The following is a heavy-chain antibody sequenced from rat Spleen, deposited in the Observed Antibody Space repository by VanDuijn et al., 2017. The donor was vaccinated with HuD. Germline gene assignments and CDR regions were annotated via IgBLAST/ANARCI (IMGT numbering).Heavy chain of an antibody. CDR1: GFTFSNYG. J-gene: IGHJ3*01. CDR2: IKYDGSST. Sequence: EVQLVESGGGLVQPGRSLKFSCAASGFTFSNYGMAWVRQAPTKGLEWVATIKYDGSSTYHRDSVKGRFTISRDNAKSTLYLQMDSLRSEDTATYYCARLGTEAIGNWFSYWGQGTLVTVSS. CDR3: ARLGTEAIGNWFSY. D-gene: IGHD1-11*01. V-gene: IGHV5-29*01.